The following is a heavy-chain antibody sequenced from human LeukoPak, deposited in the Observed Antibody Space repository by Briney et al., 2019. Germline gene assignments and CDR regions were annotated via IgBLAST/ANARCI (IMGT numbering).Heavy chain of an antibody. D-gene: IGHD6-13*01. CDR1: GFTFSSYS. CDR3: ARSSSPNWFDP. Sequence: GGSLRLSCAASGFTFSSYSMNWVRQAPGKGLEWVSSISSSSSYIYYADSVKGRFTISRDNAKNSMYLQMNSLRAEDTAVYYCARSSSPNWFDPWGQGTLVTVSS. V-gene: IGHV3-21*01. J-gene: IGHJ5*02. CDR2: ISSSSSYI.